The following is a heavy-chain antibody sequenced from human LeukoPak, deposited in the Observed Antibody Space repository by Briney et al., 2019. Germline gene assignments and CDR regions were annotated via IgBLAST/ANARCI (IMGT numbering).Heavy chain of an antibody. D-gene: IGHD4-17*01. Sequence: GGSLRLSCAASGFTFSSYEMNWVGQAPGKGLEGVSYISSSGSTIYYADSVKGRFTISRDNAKNSLYLQMTRLRAEDTAVYYCARDSTVTTPYNWFDPWGQGTLVTVSS. CDR3: ARDSTVTTPYNWFDP. V-gene: IGHV3-48*03. CDR1: GFTFSSYE. CDR2: ISSSGSTI. J-gene: IGHJ5*02.